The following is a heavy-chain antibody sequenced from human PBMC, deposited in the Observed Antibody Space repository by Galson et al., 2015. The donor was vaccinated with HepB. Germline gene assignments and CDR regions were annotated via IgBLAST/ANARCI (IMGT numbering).Heavy chain of an antibody. Sequence: SLRLSCAASGFTFSSYWMHWVRQAPGKGLEWVSHIHSDGFSTTYAASVKGRFTISRDNAKNTLYLQMNSLRAEDTAVYYCARDSTGYSSGWGIDYWGQGTLVTVSS. CDR3: ARDSTGYSSGWGIDY. J-gene: IGHJ4*02. CDR1: GFTFSSYW. V-gene: IGHV3-74*01. D-gene: IGHD6-19*01. CDR2: IHSDGFST.